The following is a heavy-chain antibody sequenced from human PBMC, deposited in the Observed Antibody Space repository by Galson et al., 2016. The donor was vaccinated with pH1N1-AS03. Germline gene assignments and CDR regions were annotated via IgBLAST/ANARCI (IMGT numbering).Heavy chain of an antibody. CDR2: FRWNGDK. D-gene: IGHD1-1*01. CDR3: SRDFNWRIDY. J-gene: IGHJ4*02. V-gene: IGHV2-5*01. CDR1: GFSLDSTDVN. Sequence: PALVKPTQTLTLTCTFSGFSLDSTDVNVAWIRQPPGKALEWLALFRWNGDKHYSPSLKNRLTVTKDTSKNQVVLTMTNLDPVDTATYFCSRDFNWRIDYWGQGTLVTVSS.